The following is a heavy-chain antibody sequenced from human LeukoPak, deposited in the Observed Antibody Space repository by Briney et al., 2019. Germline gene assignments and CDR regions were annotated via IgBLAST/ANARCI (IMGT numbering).Heavy chain of an antibody. J-gene: IGHJ3*01. CDR3: AKYLQPSGAPYALDF. V-gene: IGHV3-23*01. Sequence: PGGSLRLSCAASGFTFSSYAMSWVRQAPVRGLEWVASIASSGNIMYAESPKGRFTISRDSSTNTVFLQINSLRAEDTAVYHCAKYLQPSGAPYALDFWGQGTKVTVSS. D-gene: IGHD2-15*01. CDR1: GFTFSSYA. CDR2: IASSGNI.